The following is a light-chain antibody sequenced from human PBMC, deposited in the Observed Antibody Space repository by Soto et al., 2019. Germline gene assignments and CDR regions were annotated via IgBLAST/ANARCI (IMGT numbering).Light chain of an antibody. CDR2: AAS. CDR3: QQYNSYPWT. J-gene: IGKJ1*01. Sequence: IQLTQSPSSLSASVGDRVTITCRASQDINSFLAWHQQKPGKAPKLLIYAASTLQSGVPSRFSGSASGTEFTLTITSLQPDDFATYYCQQYNSYPWTFGQGTKVDI. V-gene: IGKV1-9*01. CDR1: QDINSF.